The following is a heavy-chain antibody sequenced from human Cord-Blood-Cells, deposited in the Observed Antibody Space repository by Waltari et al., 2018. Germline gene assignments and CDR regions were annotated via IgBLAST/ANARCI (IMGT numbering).Heavy chain of an antibody. J-gene: IGHJ6*02. CDR3: ARDPHDYSNYGYYYGMDV. CDR1: GYTFTGYY. CDR2: INPNSGGT. D-gene: IGHD4-4*01. V-gene: IGHV1-2*06. Sequence: QVQLVQSGAEVKKPGASVKVSCKASGYTFTGYYMHWVRQAPGQGLEWRGRINPNSGGTNYAQKLQGRVTMTRDTSISTAYMELSRLRSDDTAVYYCARDPHDYSNYGYYYGMDVWGQGTTVTVSS.